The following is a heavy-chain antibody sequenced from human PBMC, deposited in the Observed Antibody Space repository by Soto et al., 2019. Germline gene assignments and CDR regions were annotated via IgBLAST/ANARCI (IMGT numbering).Heavy chain of an antibody. CDR1: GGSISSSNW. D-gene: IGHD4-4*01. V-gene: IGHV4-4*02. J-gene: IGHJ5*02. CDR2: IYYSGST. Sequence: SETLSLTCAVSGGSISSSNWWSWVRQPPGKGLEWIGYIYYSGSTNYNPSLKSRVTISVDTSKNQFSLKLSSVTAADTAVYYCARLQARWFDPWGQGTLVTVSS. CDR3: ARLQARWFDP.